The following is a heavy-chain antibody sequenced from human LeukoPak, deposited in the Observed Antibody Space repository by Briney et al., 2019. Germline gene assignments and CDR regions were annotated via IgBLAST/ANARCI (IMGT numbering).Heavy chain of an antibody. CDR2: IYYSGST. Sequence: SETLSLTCTVSGGSVSSGSYYWSWIRQPPGKGLEWIGYIYYSGSTNYNHSLKSRVTISVDTSKNQFSLKLSSVTAADTAVYYCARDKTNWFDPWGQGTLVTVSS. CDR3: ARDKTNWFDP. V-gene: IGHV4-61*01. J-gene: IGHJ5*02. CDR1: GGSVSSGSYY.